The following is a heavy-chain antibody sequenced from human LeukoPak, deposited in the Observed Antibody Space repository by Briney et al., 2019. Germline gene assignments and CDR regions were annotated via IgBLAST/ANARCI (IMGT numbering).Heavy chain of an antibody. V-gene: IGHV4-39*07. Sequence: SETLSLTCAVSGGSISSNHYYWGWIRQSPGKGLEWIGSIFYSGTTYYNPSLKSRVTISVDTSQNHFSLNLTSVTAADTAVYYCARSIGLTGGGVDVWGQGTTVTVSS. J-gene: IGHJ6*02. CDR1: GGSISSNHYY. CDR3: ARSIGLTGGGVDV. D-gene: IGHD3-9*01. CDR2: IFYSGTT.